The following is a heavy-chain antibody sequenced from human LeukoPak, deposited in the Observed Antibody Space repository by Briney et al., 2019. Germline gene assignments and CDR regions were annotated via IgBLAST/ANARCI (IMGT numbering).Heavy chain of an antibody. D-gene: IGHD6-13*01. CDR3: ARGIAAASERALDI. V-gene: IGHV4-59*08. J-gene: IGHJ3*02. CDR1: GGSISSYY. Sequence: NPSETLSLTCTVSGGSISSYYWSWIRQPPGKGLEWIGYIYYSGSTNYNPSLKSRITISLDTSKNQFSLKLSSVTAADTAVYYCARGIAAASERALDIWGQGTTVTVSS. CDR2: IYYSGST.